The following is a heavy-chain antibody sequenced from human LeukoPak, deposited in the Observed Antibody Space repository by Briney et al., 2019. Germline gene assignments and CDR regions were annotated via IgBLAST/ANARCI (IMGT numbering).Heavy chain of an antibody. CDR2: VNNRGST. CDR3: ARGGGYCSGGSCYDDY. Sequence: SETLSLTCAVYGGSFSGYYWSWIRQPPGKGLEWIREVNNRGSTNYNPSLKSRVTISVDTSKNQFSLKLSSVTAADTAVYYCARGGGYCSGGSCYDDYWGQGTLVTVSS. V-gene: IGHV4-34*01. J-gene: IGHJ4*02. CDR1: GGSFSGYY. D-gene: IGHD2-15*01.